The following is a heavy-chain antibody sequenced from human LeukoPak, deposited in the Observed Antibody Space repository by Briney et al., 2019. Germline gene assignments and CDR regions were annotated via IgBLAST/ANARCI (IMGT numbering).Heavy chain of an antibody. CDR3: AKLTTYYYDSSGYARAFDI. CDR2: MSGSGGST. D-gene: IGHD3-22*01. CDR1: GFTFSSYA. J-gene: IGHJ3*02. Sequence: GGSLRPSCAASGFTFSSYAMSWVRQAPGKGLEWVSAMSGSGGSTYYADSVKGRFTISRDNSKNTLYLQMNSLRAEDTAVYYCAKLTTYYYDSSGYARAFDIRGQGTMATVSS. V-gene: IGHV3-23*01.